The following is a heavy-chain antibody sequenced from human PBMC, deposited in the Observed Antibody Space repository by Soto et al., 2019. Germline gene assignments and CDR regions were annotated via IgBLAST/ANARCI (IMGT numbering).Heavy chain of an antibody. J-gene: IGHJ5*02. Sequence: TPSLTCTLSDGSICNGVLHCRWSLQHTGKGLEWIGYIYYSGSTYYNPSLKSRVTISVDTSKNQFSLKLSSVTAADTAVYYCARDRFTGLATLGSLDHWGQGNMVPGSS. CDR2: IYYSGST. CDR3: ARDRFTGLATLGSLDH. D-gene: IGHD3-10*01. CDR1: DGSICNGVLH. V-gene: IGHV4-31*03.